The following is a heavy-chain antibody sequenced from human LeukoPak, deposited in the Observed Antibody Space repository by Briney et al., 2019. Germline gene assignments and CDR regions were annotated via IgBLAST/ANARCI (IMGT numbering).Heavy chain of an antibody. J-gene: IGHJ4*02. Sequence: ASVRVSCKASGYTFISYNINWLRQATGQGLEWMGWVNPRSGDAGYLQKFQGRLTITRDSSIDTAYMDLSGLNSEDTAVYYCARGVPLGYCTYGVCYPPYYFDYWGQGTLVTASS. CDR2: VNPRSGDA. D-gene: IGHD2-8*01. V-gene: IGHV1-8*03. CDR1: GYTFISYN. CDR3: ARGVPLGYCTYGVCYPPYYFDY.